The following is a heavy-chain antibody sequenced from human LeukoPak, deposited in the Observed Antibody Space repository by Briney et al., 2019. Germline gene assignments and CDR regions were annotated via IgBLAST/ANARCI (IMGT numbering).Heavy chain of an antibody. J-gene: IGHJ4*02. CDR2: INYSGST. CDR1: GGSISSSSYY. Sequence: KTSETLSLTCTVSGGSISSSSYYWGWIRQPPGKGLEWVVSINYSGSTYYNPSLKSRVTISVDTPKNQFSLKLSSVTAADTAVYYCARDYRAAAGFLSSVYFDYWGQGTLVTVSS. V-gene: IGHV4-39*07. D-gene: IGHD6-13*01. CDR3: ARDYRAAAGFLSSVYFDY.